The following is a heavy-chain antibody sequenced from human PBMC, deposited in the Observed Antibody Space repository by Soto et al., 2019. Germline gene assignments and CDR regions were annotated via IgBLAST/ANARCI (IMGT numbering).Heavy chain of an antibody. Sequence: PSETLYLTCTVSGGSISSGGYYWSWIRQHPGKGLEWIGYIYYSGSTYYNPSLKSRVTISVDTSKNQFSLKLSSVTAADTAVYYCARGGLRGVVVAPHPAGYGMDVWGQGXTVTVYS. D-gene: IGHD3-22*01. V-gene: IGHV4-31*03. CDR1: GGSISSGGYY. CDR3: ARGGLRGVVVAPHPAGYGMDV. J-gene: IGHJ6*02. CDR2: IYYSGST.